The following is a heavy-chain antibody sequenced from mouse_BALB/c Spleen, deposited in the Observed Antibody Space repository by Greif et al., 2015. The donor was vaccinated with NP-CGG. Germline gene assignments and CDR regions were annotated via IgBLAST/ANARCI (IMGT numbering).Heavy chain of an antibody. D-gene: IGHD2-1*01. Sequence: VQLQQSGPELVKPVASVRISCKASGYTFTSYYIHWVKQRPGQGLEWIGWIYPGNVNTKYNEKFKGKATLTADKSSSTAYMQLSSLTSEDSAVYFCARGHGNFDYWGQGTTLTVSS. J-gene: IGHJ2*01. CDR2: IYPGNVNT. V-gene: IGHV1S56*01. CDR3: ARGHGNFDY. CDR1: GYTFTSYY.